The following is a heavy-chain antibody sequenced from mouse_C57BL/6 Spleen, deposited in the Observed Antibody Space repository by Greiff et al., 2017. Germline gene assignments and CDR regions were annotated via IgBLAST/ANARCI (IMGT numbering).Heavy chain of an antibody. V-gene: IGHV1-39*01. D-gene: IGHD1-1*01. CDR1: GYSFTDYN. Sequence: EVQLVESGPELVKPGASVKISCKASGYSFTDYNMNWVKQSNGKSLEWIGVINPNYGTTSYNQKFKGKATLTVDQSSSTAYMQLNSLTSEDSAVYYCGTTVVARTVPYYFDYWGQGTTLTVSS. CDR3: GTTVVARTVPYYFDY. CDR2: INPNYGTT. J-gene: IGHJ2*01.